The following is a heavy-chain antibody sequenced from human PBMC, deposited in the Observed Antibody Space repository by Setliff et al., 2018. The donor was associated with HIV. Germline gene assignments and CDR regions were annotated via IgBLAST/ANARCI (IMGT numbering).Heavy chain of an antibody. CDR3: ARDSTTSLDY. CDR2: IYYSGST. CDR1: GGSISSYY. Sequence: SETLSLTCTVSGGSISSYYWSWIRQPPGKGLEWIGYIYYSGSTNYNPSLKSRVTISVDTSKNQFSLKLSSVTAAGTAVYYCARDSTTSLDYWGQGTLVTVSS. J-gene: IGHJ4*02. V-gene: IGHV4-59*01. D-gene: IGHD1-1*01.